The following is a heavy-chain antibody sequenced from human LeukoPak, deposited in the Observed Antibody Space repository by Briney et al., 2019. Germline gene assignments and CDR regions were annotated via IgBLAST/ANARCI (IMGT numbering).Heavy chain of an antibody. CDR3: ARDINSVAFDM. Sequence: PSETLSLTCAVYGGSFSGYYWSWIRQPPGKGLEWIGEINHSGSTNYNPSLKSRVTISVDTSKNQFSPKLSSVTAADTAVYYCARDINSVAFDMWGQGTVVTVSS. CDR2: INHSGST. J-gene: IGHJ3*02. CDR1: GGSFSGYY. D-gene: IGHD1-1*01. V-gene: IGHV4-34*01.